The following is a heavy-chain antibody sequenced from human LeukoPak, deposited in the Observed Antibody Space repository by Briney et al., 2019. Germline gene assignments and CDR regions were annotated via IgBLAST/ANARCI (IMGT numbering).Heavy chain of an antibody. CDR3: ARAERGYYGFDY. CDR2: INPNSGGI. J-gene: IGHJ4*02. CDR1: GYTFTDYY. V-gene: IGHV1-2*02. D-gene: IGHD3-3*01. Sequence: ASVKVSCKASGYTFTDYYMHWVRQAPGQGLEWMGWINPNSGGINYAQKFQGRVTMTRDTSISTAYMDLSSLRSDDTAVYYCARAERGYYGFDYWGQGTLVTVSS.